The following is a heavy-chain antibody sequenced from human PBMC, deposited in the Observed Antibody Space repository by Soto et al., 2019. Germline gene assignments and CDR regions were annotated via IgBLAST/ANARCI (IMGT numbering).Heavy chain of an antibody. CDR1: GGSISSNGFGNC. V-gene: IGHV4-30-2*01. CDR2: IYHSGST. CDR3: ASSLRYFDWPFDY. J-gene: IGHJ4*02. D-gene: IGHD3-9*01. Sequence: QVQLQESGPGLVKASQTLSLTCTVSGGSISSNGFGNCWSWIRQLPGKGLEWIGYIYHSGSTYYNPSLESRVTISVDRSKNQFSLKLSSVTAADTAVYYCASSLRYFDWPFDYWGQGTLVTVSS.